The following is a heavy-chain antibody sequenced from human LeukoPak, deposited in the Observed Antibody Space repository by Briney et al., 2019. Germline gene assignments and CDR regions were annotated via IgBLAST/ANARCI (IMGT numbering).Heavy chain of an antibody. CDR2: INPNSGGT. J-gene: IGHJ4*02. CDR1: GYTFTGYY. D-gene: IGHD5-24*01. Sequence: ASVKVSCKASGYTFTGYYMHWVRQAPGQGLEWMGWINPNSGGTNYAQKFQGRVTMTSDTSISTAYMELSRLRSDDTAVYYCAREMATIVGDIDWGQGTLVTVSS. CDR3: AREMATIVGDID. V-gene: IGHV1-2*02.